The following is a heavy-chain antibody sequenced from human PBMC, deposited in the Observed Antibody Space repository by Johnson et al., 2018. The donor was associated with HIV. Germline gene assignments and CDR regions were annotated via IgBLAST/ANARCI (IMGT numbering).Heavy chain of an antibody. CDR1: GFTFANYG. V-gene: IGHV3-30*02. J-gene: IGHJ3*02. Sequence: QVQLVESGGGVVQPGESLRLSCAASGFTFANYGMHWVRQAPGKGLEWVAFTAHDESITHYADSVKGRFSISRDNSKNTLYLQMRADDTAVYYCAKDLGGYSSGWYGDALDIWGQGTMVTVSS. CDR3: AKDLGGYSSGWYGDALDI. D-gene: IGHD6-19*01. CDR2: TAHDESIT.